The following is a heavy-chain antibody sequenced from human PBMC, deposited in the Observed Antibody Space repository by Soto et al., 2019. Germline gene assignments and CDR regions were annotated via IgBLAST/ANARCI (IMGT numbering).Heavy chain of an antibody. D-gene: IGHD6-19*01. Sequence: EVQLVESGGGLVKPGGSLRLSCAVSGFTFSNAWMNWVRQAPGKGLEWVGRIKSITDGWTTDYAAPVKGRFTISRDDSRATLFLQMNSLKTEDTAVTYCTTQYRDSRGWYFDSWGQETLVTVSS. V-gene: IGHV3-15*07. J-gene: IGHJ4*02. CDR3: TTQYRDSRGWYFDS. CDR2: IKSITDGWTT. CDR1: GFTFSNAW.